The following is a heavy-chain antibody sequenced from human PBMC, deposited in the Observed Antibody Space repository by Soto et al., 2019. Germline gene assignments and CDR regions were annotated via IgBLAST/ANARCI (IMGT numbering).Heavy chain of an antibody. CDR2: IYYSGST. CDR3: ARYGSGSYYTHNFDY. D-gene: IGHD3-10*01. Sequence: PSETLSLTCTVSGGSISSNYYYWGWIRQPPGKGLEWIGSIYYSGSTYYNPSLKSRVTISVDTSKNQFSLKLSSVTAADTAVYYCARYGSGSYYTHNFDYWGQGTLVTV. V-gene: IGHV4-39*07. CDR1: GGSISSNYYY. J-gene: IGHJ4*02.